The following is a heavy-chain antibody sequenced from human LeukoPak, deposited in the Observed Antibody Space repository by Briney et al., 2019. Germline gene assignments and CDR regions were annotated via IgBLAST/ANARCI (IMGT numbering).Heavy chain of an antibody. CDR2: IYHSGST. V-gene: IGHV4-38-2*01. CDR3: ARRHRGYSGYEYFDY. D-gene: IGHD5-12*01. J-gene: IGHJ4*02. Sequence: PSETLSPTCAVSGYSISSGYYWGWIRPPPGKGLEWIGSIYHSGSTYYNPSLKSRVTISVDTSKNQFSLKLSSVTAADTAVYYCARRHRGYSGYEYFDYWGQGTLVTVSS. CDR1: GYSISSGYY.